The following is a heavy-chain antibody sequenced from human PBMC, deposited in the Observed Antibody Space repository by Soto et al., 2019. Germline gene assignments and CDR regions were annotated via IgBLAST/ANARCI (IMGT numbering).Heavy chain of an antibody. CDR3: ASRLYCSSTSCYVYSDAFDI. CDR2: IYSGGST. V-gene: IGHV3-66*01. Sequence: EVQLVESGGGLVQPGGSLRLSCAASGFTVSSNYMSWVRQAPGKGLEWVSVIYSGGSTYYADSVKGRFTISRDNSKNTLYLQMNSLRAEDTAVYYCASRLYCSSTSCYVYSDAFDIWGQGTMVTVSS. J-gene: IGHJ3*02. CDR1: GFTVSSNY. D-gene: IGHD2-2*01.